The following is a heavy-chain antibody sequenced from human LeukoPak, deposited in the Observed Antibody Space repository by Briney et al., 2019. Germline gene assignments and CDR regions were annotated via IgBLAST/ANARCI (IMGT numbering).Heavy chain of an antibody. CDR3: ARDDEGDCASTSCYKWFDP. CDR1: GFTFSNYA. J-gene: IGHJ5*02. CDR2: ISGCGDI. Sequence: GGSLRLSCAASGFTFSNYAMSWVRQAPGKGLEWVSSISGCGDIYYADSVKGRFTISRDDSRSTLYLRMNSLRVEDTAVYFCARDDEGDCASTSCYKWFDPWGQGTLVTVSS. D-gene: IGHD2-2*02. V-gene: IGHV3-23*01.